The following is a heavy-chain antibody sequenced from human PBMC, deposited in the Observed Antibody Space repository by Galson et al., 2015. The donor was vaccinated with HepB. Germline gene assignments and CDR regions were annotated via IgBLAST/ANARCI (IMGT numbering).Heavy chain of an antibody. J-gene: IGHJ5*02. V-gene: IGHV3-23*01. Sequence: SLRLSCAGSGFIFRHHAMAWIRQAPGKGLEWVSVINGRGSTTYYADAVKGRFSISRDNSKNTVFLQMDNLRAEDTAVYYCVKEGAWFGGDWFDPWGQGTLVTVS. D-gene: IGHD3-16*01. CDR1: GFIFRHHA. CDR3: VKEGAWFGGDWFDP. CDR2: INGRGSTT.